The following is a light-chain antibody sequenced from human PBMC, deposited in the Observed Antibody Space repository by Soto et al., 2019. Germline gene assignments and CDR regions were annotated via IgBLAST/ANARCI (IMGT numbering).Light chain of an antibody. V-gene: IGLV1-40*01. CDR1: SSNSGAGYD. CDR2: RNN. J-gene: IGLJ2*01. CDR3: QSYDSSLSGSV. Sequence: QSVLTQPPSVSGAPGQRVTISCTGSSSNSGAGYDVHWYQQLPGAAPKLLIHRNNNRPSGVPDRFSGSKSGASASLAITGRQAEDEADYYCQSYDSSLSGSVFGGGTKLTVL.